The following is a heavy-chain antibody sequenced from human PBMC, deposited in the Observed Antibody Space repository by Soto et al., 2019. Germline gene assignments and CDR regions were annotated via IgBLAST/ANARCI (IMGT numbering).Heavy chain of an antibody. Sequence: QLQLQESGSGLVKPSQTRSLTCAVSGGSISSGGYSWSWIRQPPGKGLEWIGYIYHSGSTYYNPSLKSRVTISVDRSKNQFGLKLSSVTAADTAVHYCARDGPLAARGYYGMDVWGQGTTVTVSS. CDR3: ARDGPLAARGYYGMDV. J-gene: IGHJ6*02. CDR1: GGSISSGGYS. D-gene: IGHD6-6*01. CDR2: IYHSGST. V-gene: IGHV4-30-2*01.